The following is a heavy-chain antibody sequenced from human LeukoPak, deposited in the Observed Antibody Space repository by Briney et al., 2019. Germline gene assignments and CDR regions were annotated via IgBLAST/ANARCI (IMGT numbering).Heavy chain of an antibody. J-gene: IGHJ4*02. V-gene: IGHV4-34*01. D-gene: IGHD3-3*01. CDR2: INHSGST. CDR3: AKDGSYDSYYFDY. Sequence: SETLSVTCAVYGGSFSGYYWSWIRQPPGKGLEWIGEINHSGSTNYNPSLKSRVTISVNTSKNQFSLKLSSVTAADTAVYYCAKDGSYDSYYFDYWGQGTLVTVSS. CDR1: GGSFSGYY.